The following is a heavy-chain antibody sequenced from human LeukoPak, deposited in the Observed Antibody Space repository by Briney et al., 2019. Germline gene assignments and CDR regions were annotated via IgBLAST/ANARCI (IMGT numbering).Heavy chain of an antibody. CDR1: GGSISTRSYY. V-gene: IGHV4-39*01. D-gene: IGHD6-6*01. Sequence: SETLSLTCTVSGGSISTRSYYWGWIRQTPGKRLEWIGSIHYTGSAFYNPSLQSRVTISVDTSKKQFSLRLSSVTAADMGVYYCARQISTRPEYFQEWGQGTLVSVSS. J-gene: IGHJ1*01. CDR2: IHYTGSA. CDR3: ARQISTRPEYFQE.